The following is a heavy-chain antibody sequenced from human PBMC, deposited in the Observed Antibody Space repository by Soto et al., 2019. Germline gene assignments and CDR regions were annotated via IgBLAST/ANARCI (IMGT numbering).Heavy chain of an antibody. D-gene: IGHD6-19*01. Sequence: VGSLRLSCAASGFTFSSYAMHWVRQAPVKVLEWVAVISYDGSNKYYADSVKGRFTISRDNAKNSLYLQMNSLRAEDTALYYCAKDIWAVGLAVAGTRRYYYGMDVWGQGTTVTVSS. CDR3: AKDIWAVGLAVAGTRRYYYGMDV. V-gene: IGHV3-30-3*01. CDR1: GFTFSSYA. CDR2: ISYDGSNK. J-gene: IGHJ6*02.